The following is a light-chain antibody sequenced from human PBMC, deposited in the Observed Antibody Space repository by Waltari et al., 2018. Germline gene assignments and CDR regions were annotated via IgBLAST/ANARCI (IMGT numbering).Light chain of an antibody. Sequence: SSELTQPASVSVSLGQTAVITCSGDILAKKYGRGFQQKPVQAPDLFFYKDIERPPGIPDSFSGSSSGTTLNLTISGAQVEDEAAYYCYSAADNHRVLFGGGTKLTVL. J-gene: IGLJ2*01. CDR1: ILAKKY. V-gene: IGLV3-27*01. CDR3: YSAADNHRVL. CDR2: KDI.